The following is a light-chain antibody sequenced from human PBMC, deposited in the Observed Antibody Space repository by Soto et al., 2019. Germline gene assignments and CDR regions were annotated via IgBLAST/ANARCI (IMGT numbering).Light chain of an antibody. CDR3: QQYHTSSIT. J-gene: IGKJ5*01. Sequence: DIQLTQSPSFLSASVGDRGTITCRASQGIAGSLAWYQQKPGKPPKLLIYDASTLERGVPSRFSGTGSGTEFTLSIDSLQPDDFATYYCQQYHTSSITFGQGTRLEIK. CDR2: DAS. CDR1: QGIAGS. V-gene: IGKV1-9*01.